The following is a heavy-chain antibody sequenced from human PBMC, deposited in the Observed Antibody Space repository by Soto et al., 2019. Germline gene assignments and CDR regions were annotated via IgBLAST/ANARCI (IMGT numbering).Heavy chain of an antibody. CDR1: EFTFDKYY. CDR3: ARGNWNYFYGFDV. V-gene: IGHV3-7*01. D-gene: IGHD1-20*01. J-gene: IGHJ6*02. CDR2: IKPDGSEQ. Sequence: EVQLVESGGGLVQPGGSLRLSCAASEFTFDKYYMTWVRQAPGKGPEWVANIKPDGSEQYYVDSVKGRFTTSRDNANNSLYLQMNSLRAEDTAVYFCARGNWNYFYGFDVWGQGTTVTVSS.